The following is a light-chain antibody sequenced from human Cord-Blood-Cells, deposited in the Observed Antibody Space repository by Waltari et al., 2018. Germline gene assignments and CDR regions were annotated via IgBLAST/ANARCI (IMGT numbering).Light chain of an antibody. Sequence: QSVLTQPPSASGTPGQRVTISCSGSSSNTGRNYESWYHHLPGTAPKLLIYRNNQRPSGVPDRFSGSKSGTSASLAISGLRSEDEADYYCAAWDDSLSGLYVFGTGTKVTVL. J-gene: IGLJ1*01. CDR2: RNN. CDR3: AAWDDSLSGLYV. CDR1: SSNTGRNY. V-gene: IGLV1-47*01.